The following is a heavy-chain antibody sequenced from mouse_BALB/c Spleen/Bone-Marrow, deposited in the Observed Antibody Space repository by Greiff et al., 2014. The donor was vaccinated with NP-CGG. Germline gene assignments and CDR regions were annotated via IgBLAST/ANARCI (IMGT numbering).Heavy chain of an antibody. J-gene: IGHJ3*01. CDR1: GFNIKDTY. CDR2: IDPANCNT. V-gene: IGHV14-3*02. Sequence: VHVKQSGAELVKPGASVKLSCTASGFNIKDTYMHWVKQRPEQGLEWIGRIDPANCNTKYDPKFQGKTTITADTSSNTAYLQLSSLTSEDTAVYYCASYYYGSSSFAYWGQGTLVTVSA. CDR3: ASYYYGSSSFAY. D-gene: IGHD1-1*01.